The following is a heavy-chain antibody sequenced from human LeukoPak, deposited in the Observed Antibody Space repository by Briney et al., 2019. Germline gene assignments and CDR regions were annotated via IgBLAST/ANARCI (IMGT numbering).Heavy chain of an antibody. Sequence: GGSLRLSCAASGFAFSTFALSWVRQAPGKGRKWFSLMSGSGDGTYYADSVKGRFTISRDNSKNTLYLQMNSLRAEDTAVYYCAKMMGQRLYDYCMDVWGKGTTVTVSS. CDR2: MSGSGDGT. V-gene: IGHV3-23*01. CDR1: GFAFSTFA. CDR3: AKMMGQRLYDYCMDV. J-gene: IGHJ6*03. D-gene: IGHD3-16*01.